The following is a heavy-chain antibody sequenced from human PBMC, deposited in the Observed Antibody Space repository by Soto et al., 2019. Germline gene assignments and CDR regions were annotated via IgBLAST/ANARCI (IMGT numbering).Heavy chain of an antibody. Sequence: QITLKESGPTLVKPTQTLTLTCTFSGFSLSTSGVGVGWIRQPPGKALEWLALIYWDDDKRYSPSLKSRLTITKDTSNTHVVLTTTNMVPVDTATYYCAHSDSGSYYSHDWSDPWGQGTLVTVSS. CDR3: AHSDSGSYYSHDWSDP. V-gene: IGHV2-5*02. CDR1: GFSLSTSGVG. CDR2: IYWDDDK. J-gene: IGHJ5*02. D-gene: IGHD3-10*01.